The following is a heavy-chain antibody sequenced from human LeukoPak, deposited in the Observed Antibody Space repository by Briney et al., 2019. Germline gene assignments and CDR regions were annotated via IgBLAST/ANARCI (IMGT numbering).Heavy chain of an antibody. CDR3: ARTYYYGSGSYAGCYFDY. CDR2: IYYSGST. D-gene: IGHD3-10*01. V-gene: IGHV4-39*07. CDR1: GGSISSSSCY. J-gene: IGHJ4*02. Sequence: KTSETLSLTCTVSGGSISSSSCYWGWIRQPPGKGLEWIGSIYYSGSTYYNPSLKSRVTISVDTSKNQFSLKLSSVTAADTAVYYCARTYYYGSGSYAGCYFDYWGQGTLVTVSS.